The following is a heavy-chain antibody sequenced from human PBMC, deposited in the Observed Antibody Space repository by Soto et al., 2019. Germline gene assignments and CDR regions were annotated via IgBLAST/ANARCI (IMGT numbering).Heavy chain of an antibody. J-gene: IGHJ4*02. CDR2: IIPIFGTA. Sequence: QVQLVQSGAEVKKPGSSVKVSCKASGGTFSSYAISWVRQAPGQGLEWMGGIIPIFGTANYAQKFQGRVTITADESTRTADMELSSLRSDDTAVYYCARDPLSSGSGLDPFDYWGQGALVTVSS. D-gene: IGHD6-19*01. CDR1: GGTFSSYA. V-gene: IGHV1-69*01. CDR3: ARDPLSSGSGLDPFDY.